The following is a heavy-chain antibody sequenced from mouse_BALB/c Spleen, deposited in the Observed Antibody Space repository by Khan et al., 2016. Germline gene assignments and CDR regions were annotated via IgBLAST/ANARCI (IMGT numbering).Heavy chain of an antibody. CDR1: GYSITSDYA. Sequence: EVQLQESGPGLVKPSQSLSLTCTVAGYSITSDYAWNWIRQFPVNKLDWMGYISYSGSSSYNPSLKSRISITRDTSKNQFFLQLNSVNTEDTATYYRARYYGSYCDYWGQGTTLPVSS. CDR2: ISYSGSS. D-gene: IGHD2-2*01. CDR3: ARYYGSYCDY. V-gene: IGHV3-2*02. J-gene: IGHJ2*01.